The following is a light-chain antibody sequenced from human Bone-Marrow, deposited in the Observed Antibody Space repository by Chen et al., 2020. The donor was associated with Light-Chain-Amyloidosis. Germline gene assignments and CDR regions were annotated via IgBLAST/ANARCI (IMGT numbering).Light chain of an antibody. CDR3: LQALQAPFT. Sequence: IMMTQSPVSLSVTPGEPASIACRSSQSLLHSNGHNYLDWFLQRPGQSPQLLIYLGSNRVSGVPDRFSGGGSGPDFSLKISRVEAEDVGFYFCLQALQAPFTFGPGAKVDLK. CDR2: LGS. CDR1: QSLLHSNGHNY. V-gene: IGKV2-28*01. J-gene: IGKJ3*01.